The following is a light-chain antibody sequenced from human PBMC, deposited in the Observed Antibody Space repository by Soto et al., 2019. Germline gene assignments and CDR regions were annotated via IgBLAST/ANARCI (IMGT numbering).Light chain of an antibody. CDR2: VAS. V-gene: IGKV3-20*01. CDR3: QQYGGSANT. Sequence: EIVLTQSPGTLSLSPGERATLSCWASQSVSSSYLAWYQQKPGQAPRLLIYVASSRATGIPARLSSSGSGTDLTLTISRLEPEDFAVYYCQQYGGSANTFGQGTKLEIK. CDR1: QSVSSSY. J-gene: IGKJ2*01.